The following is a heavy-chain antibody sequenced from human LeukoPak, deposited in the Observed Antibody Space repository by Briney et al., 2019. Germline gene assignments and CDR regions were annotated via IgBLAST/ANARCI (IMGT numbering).Heavy chain of an antibody. J-gene: IGHJ5*02. V-gene: IGHV4-34*01. CDR2: INHSGST. CDR1: GGSFSGYY. D-gene: IGHD5-18*01. CDR3: AREALRGYRRASWFDP. Sequence: PSETLSLTCAVYGGSFSGYYWSWLRQPPGKGLEWIGEINHSGSTNYNPSLKSRVTISVDTSKNQFSLKLSSVTAADTAVYYCAREALRGYRRASWFDPWGQGTLVTVSS.